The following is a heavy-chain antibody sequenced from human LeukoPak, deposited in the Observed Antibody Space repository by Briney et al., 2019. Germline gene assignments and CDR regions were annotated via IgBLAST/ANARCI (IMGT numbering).Heavy chain of an antibody. CDR2: ISWNSGSI. Sequence: GRSLRLSCAASGFTFDDYAMHWVRQAPGKGLEWVSGISWNSGSIGYADSVKGRFTISRDNAKNSLYLQMNSLRAEDTALYYCAKGGTGYGDYYFDYWGQGTLVTVSS. D-gene: IGHD4-17*01. CDR1: GFTFDDYA. J-gene: IGHJ4*02. CDR3: AKGGTGYGDYYFDY. V-gene: IGHV3-9*01.